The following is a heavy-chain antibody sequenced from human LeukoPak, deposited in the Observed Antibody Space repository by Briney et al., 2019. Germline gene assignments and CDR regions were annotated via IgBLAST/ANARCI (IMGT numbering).Heavy chain of an antibody. D-gene: IGHD2-21*02. V-gene: IGHV4-34*01. J-gene: IGHJ4*02. Sequence: SETLSLTCTVSGDSISSYYWSWIRQPPGKGLEWIGEINHSGSTNYNPSLKSRVTISVDTSKNQFSLKLSSVTAADTAVYYCASFVVVTARGFAGFDYWGQGTLVTVSS. CDR1: GDSISSYY. CDR2: INHSGST. CDR3: ASFVVVTARGFAGFDY.